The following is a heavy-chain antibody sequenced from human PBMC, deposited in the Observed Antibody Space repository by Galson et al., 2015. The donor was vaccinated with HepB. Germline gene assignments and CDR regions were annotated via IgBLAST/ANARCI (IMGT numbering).Heavy chain of an antibody. CDR2: IYYSGST. V-gene: IGHV4-39*01. Sequence: ETLSLTCTVSGGSISSSSYYWGWIRQPPGKGLEWIGSIYYSGSTYYNPSLKSRVTISVDTSQNQFSLKLSSVTAADTAVYYCARSPSIVPPALFSLGAIIRWFDPWGQGTLVTVSS. CDR3: ARSPSIVPPALFSLGAIIRWFDP. D-gene: IGHD2-2*01. J-gene: IGHJ5*02. CDR1: GGSISSSSYY.